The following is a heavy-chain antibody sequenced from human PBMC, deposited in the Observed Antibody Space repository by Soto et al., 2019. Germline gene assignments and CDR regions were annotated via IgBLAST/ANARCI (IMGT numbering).Heavy chain of an antibody. D-gene: IGHD1-1*01. Sequence: QVHLVQSGAEVKKPGASVKVSCQASGYAFTTYGITWVRQAPGQGLEWMGWISAHNGNTNYEQKLQGRVTVTRDTSTSTPYMELRSLRSDDTAVYYCARGRYGDYWGQGALVTVSS. J-gene: IGHJ4*02. CDR2: ISAHNGNT. V-gene: IGHV1-18*01. CDR3: ARGRYGDY. CDR1: GYAFTTYG.